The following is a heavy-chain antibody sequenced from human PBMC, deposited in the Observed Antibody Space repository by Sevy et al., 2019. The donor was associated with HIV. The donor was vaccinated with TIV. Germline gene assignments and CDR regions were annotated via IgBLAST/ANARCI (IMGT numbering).Heavy chain of an antibody. CDR2: IRSKAYGGTT. J-gene: IGHJ4*02. V-gene: IGHV3-49*03. CDR3: TRDFYADSSGWYGIDY. D-gene: IGHD6-19*01. Sequence: GRSLRLSCTASGFTFGDYAMSWFRQAPGKGLEWVGFIRSKAYGGTTEYAASVKGRFTISRDDSKSNAYLQMSSLKTEDTAVYYCTRDFYADSSGWYGIDYWGQGTLVTVSS. CDR1: GFTFGDYA.